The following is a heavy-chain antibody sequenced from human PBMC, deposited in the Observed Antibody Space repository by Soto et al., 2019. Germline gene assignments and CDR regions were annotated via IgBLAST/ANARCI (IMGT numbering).Heavy chain of an antibody. V-gene: IGHV3-30*18. CDR2: LSYDGSKK. J-gene: IGHJ4*02. D-gene: IGHD2-2*01. Sequence: GGSLRLSCAASGFTFSNYGIHWVRQAPGKGLEWVSVLSYDGSKKYFAESVKGRFSISRDNSKNTLYLQMNRLRAEDTAVYYCAKDGYSITRNKPLDYWGQGTLVTVSS. CDR3: AKDGYSITRNKPLDY. CDR1: GFTFSNYG.